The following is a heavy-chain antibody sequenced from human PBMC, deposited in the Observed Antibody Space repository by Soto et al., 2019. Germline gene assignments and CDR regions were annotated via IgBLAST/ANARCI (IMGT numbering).Heavy chain of an antibody. CDR3: ATVWDSXXYYYYGMDV. CDR2: ISGSGGST. D-gene: IGHD1-26*01. Sequence: PGGSLRLSCAASGFTFSSYAMSWVRQAPGKGLEWVSAISGSGGSTYYADSVKGRFTISRDNSKNTLYLQMNSLRAEDTAVYYCATVWDSXXYYYYGMDVWGQGTTVTVS. J-gene: IGHJ6*02. V-gene: IGHV3-23*01. CDR1: GFTFSSYA.